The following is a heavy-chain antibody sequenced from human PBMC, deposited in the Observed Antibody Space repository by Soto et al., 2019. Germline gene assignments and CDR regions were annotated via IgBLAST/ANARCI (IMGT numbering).Heavy chain of an antibody. V-gene: IGHV4-34*01. Sequence: SATLSLTCAVYGGSFSGYYWSWIRQPPGKGLELIGEINHSGSTNYNPSIKSRVTISVDTYKNQFSLKLSSVTAADTAVYYCARDWGYYDFWSGARGLFDPWGQGTLVT. J-gene: IGHJ5*02. CDR2: INHSGST. D-gene: IGHD3-3*01. CDR1: GGSFSGYY. CDR3: ARDWGYYDFWSGARGLFDP.